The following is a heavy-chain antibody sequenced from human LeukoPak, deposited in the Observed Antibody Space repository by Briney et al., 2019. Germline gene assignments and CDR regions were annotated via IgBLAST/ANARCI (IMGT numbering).Heavy chain of an antibody. CDR1: GFTFSGYA. Sequence: GGSLRLSCAASGFTFSGYAMNWVRQAPGKGLEWVSGVGGSGSSTYYADSVKGRFTISRDNSKNTLFLQMNSLRAEDTAMYYCAKAYGWGYYYAYFDYWAQGALVTVSS. CDR2: VGGSGSST. D-gene: IGHD3-10*01. V-gene: IGHV3-23*01. J-gene: IGHJ4*02. CDR3: AKAYGWGYYYAYFDY.